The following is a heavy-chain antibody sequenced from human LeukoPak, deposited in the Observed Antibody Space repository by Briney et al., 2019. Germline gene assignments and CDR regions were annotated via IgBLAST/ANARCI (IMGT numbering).Heavy chain of an antibody. CDR1: GFTFSSFV. CDR2: ILGNGGTT. J-gene: IGHJ4*02. CDR3: AKDAVAPGSGGDFFDY. D-gene: IGHD3-10*01. Sequence: PGGSLRLSCAASGFTFSSFVMSWVRQAPGKGREWVSAILGNGGTTPPTDSVKGPFTISRANSRNTLYLQMNNLRAEGTAVYYCAKDAVAPGSGGDFFDYWGQGTLVTV. V-gene: IGHV3-23*01.